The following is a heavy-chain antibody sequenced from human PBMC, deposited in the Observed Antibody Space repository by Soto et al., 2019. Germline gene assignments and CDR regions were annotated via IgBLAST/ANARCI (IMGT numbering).Heavy chain of an antibody. Sequence: EPLKISCTSSGYSFTSHWIGWVRQMPGKGLEWMVIIYPGDSDTRYSPSFQGQVTISADKSISTAYLQWSSLKASDTAMYYCARANYYYGMDVWGQGTTVTVSS. CDR1: GYSFTSHW. V-gene: IGHV5-51*01. J-gene: IGHJ6*02. CDR3: ARANYYYGMDV. CDR2: IYPGDSDT.